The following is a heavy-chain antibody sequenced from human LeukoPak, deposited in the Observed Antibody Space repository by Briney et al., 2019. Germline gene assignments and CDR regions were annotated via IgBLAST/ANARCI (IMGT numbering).Heavy chain of an antibody. V-gene: IGHV5-51*01. D-gene: IGHD7-27*01. CDR3: ATTNRGLERWFDP. CDR1: GYSFTSYW. Sequence: NRGESLKISCKGSGYSFTSYWIGWVRQMPGKGLEWMGIIYPGDSDTRYSPSFQGQVTISADKSISTAYLQWSSLKASDSAMYYCATTNRGLERWFDPWGQGTLVTVSS. J-gene: IGHJ5*02. CDR2: IYPGDSDT.